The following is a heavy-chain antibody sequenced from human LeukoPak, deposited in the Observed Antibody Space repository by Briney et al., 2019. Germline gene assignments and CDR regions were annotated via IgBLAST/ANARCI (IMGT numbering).Heavy chain of an antibody. D-gene: IGHD3-10*01. CDR2: FDPEDGET. CDR3: AIGPIRGGYFDY. CDR1: GYTLTELS. V-gene: IGHV1-24*01. J-gene: IGHJ4*02. Sequence: ASVKVSCKVSGYTLTELSMHWVRQAPGKGLEWMGGFDPEDGETIYAQKFQGRVTMTEDTSTDTAYMELSSLRSEDTAVYYCAIGPIRGGYFDYWSQGTLVTVSS.